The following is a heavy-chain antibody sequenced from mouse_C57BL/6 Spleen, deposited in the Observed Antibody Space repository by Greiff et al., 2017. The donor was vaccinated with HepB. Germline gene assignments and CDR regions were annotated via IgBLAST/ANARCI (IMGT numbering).Heavy chain of an antibody. CDR1: GYAFSSYW. Sequence: VKLMESGAELVKPGASVKISCKASGYAFSSYWMNWVKQRPGKGLEWIGQIYPGDGDTNYNGKFKGKATLTADKSSSTAYMQLSSLTSEDSAVYFCARRGLGSYFDYWGQGTTLTVSS. CDR2: IYPGDGDT. J-gene: IGHJ2*01. D-gene: IGHD4-1*01. V-gene: IGHV1-80*01. CDR3: ARRGLGSYFDY.